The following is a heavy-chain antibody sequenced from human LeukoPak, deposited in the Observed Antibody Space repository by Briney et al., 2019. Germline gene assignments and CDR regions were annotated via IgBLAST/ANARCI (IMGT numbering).Heavy chain of an antibody. V-gene: IGHV4-59*01. CDR3: ARASYSYDINGWVPFDY. CDR2: IIYSGST. CDR1: GGSINNYY. D-gene: IGHD3-22*01. J-gene: IGHJ4*02. Sequence: SETLSLTCTVSGGSINNYYWSWIRQPPGKGLEWIGYIIYSGSTNYNPSLKSRVTISVDTSKNHFSLKLSSVTAADTAVYYCARASYSYDINGWVPFDYWGQGTLVTVSS.